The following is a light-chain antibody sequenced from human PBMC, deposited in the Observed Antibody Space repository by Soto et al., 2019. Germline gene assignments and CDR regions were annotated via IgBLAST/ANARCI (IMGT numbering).Light chain of an antibody. V-gene: IGLV2-14*01. CDR2: EVS. CDR1: SSDVGGYNY. Sequence: QSALTQPASVSGSPGRSITISCTGTSSDVGGYNYVSWYQQHPGKAPKLMIYEVSHRPSGVSNRFSGSKSGITASLTISGLQAEDEADYYCTSYTTSSARVVFGGGTKLTVL. CDR3: TSYTTSSARVV. J-gene: IGLJ2*01.